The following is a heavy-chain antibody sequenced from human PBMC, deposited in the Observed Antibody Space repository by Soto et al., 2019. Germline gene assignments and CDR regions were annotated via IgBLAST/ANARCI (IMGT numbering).Heavy chain of an antibody. CDR3: ARIVYGEAYYYDVMYV. CDR1: GYTYTGNY. D-gene: IGHD3-10*01. V-gene: IGHV1-2*04. J-gene: IGHJ6*02. CDR2: INPNSGGT. Sequence: GASMKASWKASGYTYTGNYMQWVRQAPGQGLDWMGWINPNSGGTNYAQKFQGWVTMTRDTSISTAYMELSRLRSDDTAVYYCARIVYGEAYYYDVMYVWGRGTTVTGS.